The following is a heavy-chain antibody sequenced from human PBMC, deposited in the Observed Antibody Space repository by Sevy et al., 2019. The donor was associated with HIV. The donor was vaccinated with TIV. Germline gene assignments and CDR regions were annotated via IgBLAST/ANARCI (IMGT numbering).Heavy chain of an antibody. V-gene: IGHV3-21*01. J-gene: IGHJ4*02. CDR3: ARAVLEISTWRSDY. CDR2: ISSNSAYI. D-gene: IGHD1-1*01. CDR1: GFTFSSYR. Sequence: GESLKISCAASGFTFSSYRMTWVRQAPGKGLEWVSCISSNSAYINYADSVKGRFTISRDNAKNLLYLQMDSLRAKETAVYYCARAVLEISTWRSDYWGQGTQVTVSS.